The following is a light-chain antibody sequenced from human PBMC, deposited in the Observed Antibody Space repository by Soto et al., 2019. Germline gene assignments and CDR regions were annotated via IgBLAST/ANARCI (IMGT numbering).Light chain of an antibody. CDR1: ENVSGN. J-gene: IGKJ1*01. CDR3: QQYNNWPPT. V-gene: IGKV3-15*01. Sequence: ETVMTQSPATLSVSPGERVILSCRASENVSGNVAWYQQKPGQAPRLVIYFVSTRATGIPARFSGSGSATVFTLTISSLQSEDFAVYYCQQYNNWPPTFGQGTKVEVK. CDR2: FVS.